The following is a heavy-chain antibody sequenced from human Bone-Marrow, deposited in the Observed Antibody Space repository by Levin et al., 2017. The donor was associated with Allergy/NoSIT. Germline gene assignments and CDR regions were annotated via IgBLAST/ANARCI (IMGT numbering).Heavy chain of an antibody. Sequence: GGSLRLSCAASGFTFSTYNMNWVRQAPGKGLEWLSYISSSSSTVYYTDSVKGRFTISRDNAKNSLFLQMNSLRDEDTAVYYCARYYYSSGSAFDIWGQGTTVTVSS. CDR1: GFTFSTYN. J-gene: IGHJ3*02. V-gene: IGHV3-48*02. CDR3: ARYYYSSGSAFDI. D-gene: IGHD3-10*01. CDR2: ISSSSSTV.